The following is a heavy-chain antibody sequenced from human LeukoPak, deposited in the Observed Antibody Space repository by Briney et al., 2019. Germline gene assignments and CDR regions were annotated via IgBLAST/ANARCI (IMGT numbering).Heavy chain of an antibody. D-gene: IGHD3-10*01. CDR2: ISYDGSNK. J-gene: IGHJ4*02. Sequence: GGSLRLSCAASGFTFSSYAMHWVRQAPGKGLEWVAVISYDGSNKYYADSVKGRFTISRDNSKNTLYLQMNSLRAEDTAVYYCAKDPYYGSGSYYRGPLFDYWGQGTQVTVSS. CDR1: GFTFSSYA. CDR3: AKDPYYGSGSYYRGPLFDY. V-gene: IGHV3-30*01.